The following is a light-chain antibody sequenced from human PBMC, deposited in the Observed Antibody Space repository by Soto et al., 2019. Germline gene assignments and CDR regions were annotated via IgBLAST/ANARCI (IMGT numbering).Light chain of an antibody. CDR2: GAS. CDR3: QQYGSSPWM. J-gene: IGKJ1*01. CDR1: QSVSRSN. Sequence: EIVLTQSPATLSLSPGKRPTLSCRASQSVSRSNLAWYQQKPGQAPRLLIYGASSRATGIPDRFSGSGSGTDFTLTISRLEPEDFAVYYCQQYGSSPWMFGQGTKVEIK. V-gene: IGKV3-20*01.